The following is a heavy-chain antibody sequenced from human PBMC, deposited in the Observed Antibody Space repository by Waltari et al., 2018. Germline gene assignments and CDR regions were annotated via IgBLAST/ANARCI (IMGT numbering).Heavy chain of an antibody. D-gene: IGHD6-6*01. J-gene: IGHJ6*02. CDR1: GGSIRSYY. CDR3: ARASPTKRNYYYGMDV. CDR2: IYYSGST. Sequence: QVQLQESGPGLVKPSETLSLTCTVSGGSIRSYYWRWIRQPPGKGLEWIGYIYYSGSTNYNPSLKSRVTISVDTSKNQFSLKLSSVTAADTAVYYCARASPTKRNYYYGMDVWGQGTTVTVSS. V-gene: IGHV4-59*01.